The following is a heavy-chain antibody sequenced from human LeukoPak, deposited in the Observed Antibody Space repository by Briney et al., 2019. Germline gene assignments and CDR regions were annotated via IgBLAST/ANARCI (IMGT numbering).Heavy chain of an antibody. V-gene: IGHV3-66*02. CDR1: GFTVSSNY. D-gene: IGHD5-12*01. CDR3: ARDLATIAHYYYYMDV. Sequence: GGSLRLSCAASGFTVSSNYRSWVRQAPGEGLEWVSVIYSGGSTYYADSVKGRFTISRDNSKNTLYLQMNSLRAEDTAVYYCARDLATIAHYYYYMDVWGKGTTVTVSS. J-gene: IGHJ6*03. CDR2: IYSGGST.